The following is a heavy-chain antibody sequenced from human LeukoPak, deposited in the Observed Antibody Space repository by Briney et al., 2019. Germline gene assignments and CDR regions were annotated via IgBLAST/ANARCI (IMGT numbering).Heavy chain of an antibody. CDR1: GYIFTTYY. Sequence: ASVKVSCKASGYIFTTYYMHWLRQAPGQGPEWMGIINPRGGSTDYAQKFQGRVTMTSDTSTSTVYMELKSLRSEDTAVYFCARGLGYCSGGSCYSLWGQGTLVTVSS. D-gene: IGHD2-15*01. CDR3: ARGLGYCSGGSCYSL. CDR2: INPRGGST. V-gene: IGHV1-46*01. J-gene: IGHJ4*02.